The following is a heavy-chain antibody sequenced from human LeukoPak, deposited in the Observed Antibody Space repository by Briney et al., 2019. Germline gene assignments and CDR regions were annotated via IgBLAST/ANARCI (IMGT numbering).Heavy chain of an antibody. CDR3: ARHKTPAFVGY. V-gene: IGHV4-39*01. D-gene: IGHD2-2*01. Sequence: SETLSLTCTVSRGSISSSSYYCGWIRQPPGKGLEWNGSIYYSGSTYYNPSIKSRVTISVDTSKNQFSLKLSSVTAEDTAVYYCARHKTPAFVGYWGQGTLVTVSS. J-gene: IGHJ4*02. CDR1: RGSISSSSYY. CDR2: IYYSGST.